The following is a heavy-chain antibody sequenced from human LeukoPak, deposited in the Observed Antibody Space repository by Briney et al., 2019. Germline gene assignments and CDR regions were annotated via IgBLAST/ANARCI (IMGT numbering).Heavy chain of an antibody. CDR2: ISGSGGST. J-gene: IGHJ6*03. V-gene: IGHV3-23*01. CDR3: AKRAGLTVRGYYMDV. CDR1: GFTFSSYA. Sequence: GGSLRLSCAASGFTFSSYAMSWVRQALGKGLEWVSGISGSGGSTYYADSVKGRFTISRDNSKNTLYLQMNSLRAEDTAVYYCAKRAGLTVRGYYMDVWGKGTTVTISS. D-gene: IGHD3-10*01.